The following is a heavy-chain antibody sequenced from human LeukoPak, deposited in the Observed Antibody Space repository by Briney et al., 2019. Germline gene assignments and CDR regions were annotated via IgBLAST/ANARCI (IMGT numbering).Heavy chain of an antibody. Sequence: SETLSLTCAVYGGSFSGYYWSWIRQPPGKGLEWIGSIYYSGSTYYNPSLKSRVTISVDTSKNQFSLKLSSVTAADTAVYYCARGAEYYDILTGYDYFDYWGQGTPVTVSS. CDR1: GGSFSGYY. CDR2: IYYSGST. J-gene: IGHJ4*02. D-gene: IGHD3-9*01. V-gene: IGHV4-34*01. CDR3: ARGAEYYDILTGYDYFDY.